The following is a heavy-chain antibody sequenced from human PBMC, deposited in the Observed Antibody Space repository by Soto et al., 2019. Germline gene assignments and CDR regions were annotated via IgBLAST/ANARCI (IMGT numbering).Heavy chain of an antibody. D-gene: IGHD1-20*01. CDR1: EFTFDKYY. Sequence: GGSLSLSCAASEFTFDKYYMTWVRQAPGKGPEWVANNKPAGSEQYYVDSVKVRFTISRDNDNNSLYLQMNSLRAEDTAVYFCARGNWNYYYGFDVWGQGTTVTVSS. CDR2: NKPAGSEQ. CDR3: ARGNWNYYYGFDV. V-gene: IGHV3-7*01. J-gene: IGHJ6*02.